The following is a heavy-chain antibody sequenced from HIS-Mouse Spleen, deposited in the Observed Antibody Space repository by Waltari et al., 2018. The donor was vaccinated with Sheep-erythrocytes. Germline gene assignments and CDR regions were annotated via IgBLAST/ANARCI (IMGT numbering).Heavy chain of an antibody. D-gene: IGHD2-8*01. CDR2: ISDDGSNK. CDR3: AKGDAMVYDAFDI. V-gene: IGHV3-30*18. CDR1: GFTFSSYG. Sequence: QVQLVASGGGVVQPGRSLRLSCAASGFTFSSYGMHWVRQAPGKGLGWVAVISDDGSNKYYADYVKGRFTISRDNSKNTLYLQMNSLRAEDTAVYYCAKGDAMVYDAFDIWGQGTMVTVSS. J-gene: IGHJ3*02.